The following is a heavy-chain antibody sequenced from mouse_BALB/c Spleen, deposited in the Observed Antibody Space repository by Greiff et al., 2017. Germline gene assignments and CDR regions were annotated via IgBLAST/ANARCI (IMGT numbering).Heavy chain of an antibody. CDR3: ARLSVYDGYYGFAY. J-gene: IGHJ3*01. Sequence: VQRVESGAELVRPGSSVKISCKASGYAFSSYWMNWVKQRPGQGLEWIGQIYPGDGDTNYNGKFKGKATLTADKSSSTAYMQLSSLTSEDSAVYFCARLSVYDGYYGFAYWGQGTLVTVSA. CDR2: IYPGDGDT. D-gene: IGHD2-3*01. V-gene: IGHV1-80*01. CDR1: GYAFSSYW.